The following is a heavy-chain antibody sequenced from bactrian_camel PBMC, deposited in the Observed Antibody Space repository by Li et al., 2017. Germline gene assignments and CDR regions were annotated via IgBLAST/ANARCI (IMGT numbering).Heavy chain of an antibody. J-gene: IGHJ4*01. V-gene: IGHV3S54*01. CDR2: LCAGAGRP. D-gene: IGHD3*01. CDR1: GNIHSRMC. Sequence: VQLVESGGGSVRAGGSLRLSCLFSGNIHSRMCMAWFRQAPGNEREGVAALCAGAGRPDYAHSVKGRFSISQDNAKDMLYLQLNSLKTEDTAMYYCAQGYRTYRPVGPGTQVTVS.